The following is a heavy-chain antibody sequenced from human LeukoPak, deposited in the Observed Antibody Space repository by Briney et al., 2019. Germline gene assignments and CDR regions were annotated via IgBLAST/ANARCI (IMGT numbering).Heavy chain of an antibody. V-gene: IGHV3-23*01. Sequence: GGSLRLSCAASGFTFSSYAMSWVRQAPGKGLEWVSAISGSGGSTYYADSVKGRFTISRDNSKNTLYLQMNSLRAEDTAVYYCATSPIAAAGGWDYFDYWGQGTLVTVSS. CDR3: ATSPIAAAGGWDYFDY. CDR1: GFTFSSYA. D-gene: IGHD6-13*01. J-gene: IGHJ4*02. CDR2: ISGSGGST.